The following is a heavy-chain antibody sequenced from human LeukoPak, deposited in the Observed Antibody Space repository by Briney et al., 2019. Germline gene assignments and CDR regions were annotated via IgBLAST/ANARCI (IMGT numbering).Heavy chain of an antibody. CDR3: ARAKLSGYYHYEGT. Sequence: SETLSLTCTVSGGSITSSSYYWGCIRQPPGKGLEWIGNIFYSGGTFYNPSLKSRVTISVDTSKNQFSLKLSSVTAAATAVYYCARAKLSGYYHYEGTWGQGTLVTVSS. CDR1: GGSITSSSYY. D-gene: IGHD3-22*01. V-gene: IGHV4-39*01. CDR2: IFYSGGT. J-gene: IGHJ5*02.